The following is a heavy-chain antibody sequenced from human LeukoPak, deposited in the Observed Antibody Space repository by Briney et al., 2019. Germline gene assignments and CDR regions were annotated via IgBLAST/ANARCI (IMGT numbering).Heavy chain of an antibody. CDR2: IKPDGSEK. D-gene: IGHD1-20*01. Sequence: GGSLRLSCAASGFTFTSCWMNWVRQAPGKGLEWVANIKPDGSEKYYVDSVKGRFTISRDNAKNSLFLQMNRLRADDTDVNFCVSGNWNDRAFDISGEGTMVAVSS. V-gene: IGHV3-7*01. CDR3: VSGNWNDRAFDI. CDR1: GFTFTSCW. J-gene: IGHJ3*02.